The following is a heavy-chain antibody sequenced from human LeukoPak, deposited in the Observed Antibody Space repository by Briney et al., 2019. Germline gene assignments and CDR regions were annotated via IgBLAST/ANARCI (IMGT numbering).Heavy chain of an antibody. V-gene: IGHV5-51*01. Sequence: GESLKISCKGSGYSFTSYWIGWVRQMPGKGLEWMGIIYPGDSDTRYSPSFQGQVTISADESISTAYLQWSSLKASDTAMYYCARHLGSSWTDDAFDIWGQGTMVTVSS. D-gene: IGHD6-13*01. J-gene: IGHJ3*02. CDR1: GYSFTSYW. CDR3: ARHLGSSWTDDAFDI. CDR2: IYPGDSDT.